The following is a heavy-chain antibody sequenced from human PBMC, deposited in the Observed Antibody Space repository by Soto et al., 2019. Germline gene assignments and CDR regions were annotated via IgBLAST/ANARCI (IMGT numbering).Heavy chain of an antibody. CDR2: INAGNGNT. J-gene: IGHJ4*02. D-gene: IGHD2-21*02. CDR1: GYTFTSYA. CDR3: ARSIMVVTALDY. Sequence: QVQLVQSGAEEKKPGASVKVSCKASGYTFTSYAMHWVRQAPGQRLEWMGWINAGNGNTKYSQKFQGRVTITRDTSASTAYRELSSLRSEDTAVYYCARSIMVVTALDYWGQGTLVTVSS. V-gene: IGHV1-3*05.